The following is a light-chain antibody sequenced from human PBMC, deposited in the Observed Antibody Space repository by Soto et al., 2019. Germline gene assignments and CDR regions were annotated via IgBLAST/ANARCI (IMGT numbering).Light chain of an antibody. CDR2: GNS. Sequence: QSVLTQPPSVYGAPGQRVTISCSGRSSNIGAGYDVHWYQQLPGTAPKLLIYGNSNRPSGVPDRFSGSKSGTSASLAITGLQAEDEADYYCQSYDSSLSGVVFGGGTKLTVL. CDR3: QSYDSSLSGVV. J-gene: IGLJ2*01. CDR1: SSNIGAGYD. V-gene: IGLV1-40*01.